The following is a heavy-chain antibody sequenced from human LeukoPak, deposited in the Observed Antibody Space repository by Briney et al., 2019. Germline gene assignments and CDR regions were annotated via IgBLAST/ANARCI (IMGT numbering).Heavy chain of an antibody. CDR2: ISAYNGNT. J-gene: IGHJ5*02. CDR3: ARDHYYDSSGYSLPAT. V-gene: IGHV1-18*01. Sequence: ASAKVSCKASGYIFTSYGISWVRQAPGQGLEWMGWISAYNGNTNYAQKLQGRVTMTTDTSTSTAYMELRSLRSDDTAVYYCARDHYYDSSGYSLPATWGQGALVTVSS. CDR1: GYIFTSYG. D-gene: IGHD3-22*01.